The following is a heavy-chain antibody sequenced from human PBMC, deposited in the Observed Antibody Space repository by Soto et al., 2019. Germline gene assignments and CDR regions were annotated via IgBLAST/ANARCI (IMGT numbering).Heavy chain of an antibody. CDR2: ISHRGST. V-gene: IGHV4-4*02. D-gene: IGHD6-19*01. CDR3: ARVEGAGTRFDY. J-gene: IGHJ4*02. Sequence: QVQLQESGPVLVKPSGTLSLTCAVSGGSISSSNWWSWVRQPPVQGLEWIGLISHRGSTNYNPSHKRRVTITGDKATNHDSLKQGAGTDADTAAYYCARVEGAGTRFDYWGQGTLVTVSS. CDR1: GGSISSSNW.